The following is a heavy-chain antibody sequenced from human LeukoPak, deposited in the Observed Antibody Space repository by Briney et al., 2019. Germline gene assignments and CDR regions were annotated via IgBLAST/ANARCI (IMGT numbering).Heavy chain of an antibody. Sequence: GASVKVSCKASGYTFTSYDINWVRQAPGQGLEWMGWMNPNSGNTGYAQKFQGRVTMTRNTSISTAYMELSSPRSEDTAVYYCARAVRRDSGGWRLDYWGQGTLVTVSS. CDR2: MNPNSGNT. J-gene: IGHJ4*02. V-gene: IGHV1-8*01. D-gene: IGHD2-15*01. CDR1: GYTFTSYD. CDR3: ARAVRRDSGGWRLDY.